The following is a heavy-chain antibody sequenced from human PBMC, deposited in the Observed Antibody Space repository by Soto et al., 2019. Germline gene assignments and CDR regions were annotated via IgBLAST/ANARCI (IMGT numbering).Heavy chain of an antibody. CDR3: ARGSRIAVAGNPFSDY. CDR2: INPNSGDT. V-gene: IGHV1-2*04. Sequence: QVQLVQSGAEVKKPGASVKVSCKASGYIFTGYYMHWVRQAPGQGLEWMGWINPNSGDTNYAQKFQGWVTMTRDTSISAAYRELSRLTVDDTAVYYCARGSRIAVAGNPFSDYWGQGTLVTVSS. D-gene: IGHD6-19*01. J-gene: IGHJ4*02. CDR1: GYIFTGYY.